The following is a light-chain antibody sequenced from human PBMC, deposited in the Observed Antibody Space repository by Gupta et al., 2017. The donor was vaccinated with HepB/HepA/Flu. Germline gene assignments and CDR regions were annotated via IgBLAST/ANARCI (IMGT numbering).Light chain of an antibody. Sequence: DIQLTQSPSFLSASVGDRVTITCRASQGISSYLAWYQQKPGKAPKLLISAASTLQSVVPSRFSGSGSGTEFTLTISSLQPEDFATYYCQQLNSYPYTFGQGTKLEIK. CDR3: QQLNSYPYT. CDR2: AAS. CDR1: QGISSY. J-gene: IGKJ2*01. V-gene: IGKV1-9*01.